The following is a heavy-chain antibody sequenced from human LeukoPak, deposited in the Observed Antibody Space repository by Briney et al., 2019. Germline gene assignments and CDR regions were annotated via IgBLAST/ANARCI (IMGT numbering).Heavy chain of an antibody. CDR1: GXTFSSYW. D-gene: IGHD2/OR15-2a*01. CDR3: AIGGFFYAY. V-gene: IGHV3-7*05. Sequence: PGGSLRLSCAASGXTFSSYWMSWVRQAPGKGLEWVANIKQDGSEKYYVDSAKGRFTISRDNAKNSLDLQMNSLRAEDTAVYYCAIGGFFYAYWGQGTLVTVSS. CDR2: IKQDGSEK. J-gene: IGHJ4*02.